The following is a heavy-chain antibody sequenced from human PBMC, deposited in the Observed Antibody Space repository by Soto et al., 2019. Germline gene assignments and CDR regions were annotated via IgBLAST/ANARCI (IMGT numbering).Heavy chain of an antibody. V-gene: IGHV4-34*01. CDR2: IYESEST. Sequence: PSETLSLTCAVYGGSFSGYYWSWIRQPPGKGLEWIGSIYESESTYYKPSLKSRVTISVDTSKNQFSLKLSSVTAADTAVYYCARHETLHGDHEDWGQGTLVTVSS. CDR1: GGSFSGYY. D-gene: IGHD4-17*01. CDR3: ARHETLHGDHED. J-gene: IGHJ4*02.